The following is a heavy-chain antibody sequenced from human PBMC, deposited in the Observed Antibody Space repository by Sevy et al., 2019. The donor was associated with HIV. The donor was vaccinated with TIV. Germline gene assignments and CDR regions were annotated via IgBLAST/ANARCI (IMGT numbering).Heavy chain of an antibody. D-gene: IGHD3-22*01. CDR2: ISHSGST. V-gene: IGHV4-38-2*01. Sequence: SETLSLTCAVSGYSMSSNYYWGWIRQPPGKGLEWIGTISHSGSTYYNPSLKSRVTISLDTSKGQFSLKLSSVTAADTAVYYCGKSRISSSYDAFDIWGQGTMVTVS. J-gene: IGHJ3*02. CDR1: GYSMSSNYY. CDR3: GKSRISSSYDAFDI.